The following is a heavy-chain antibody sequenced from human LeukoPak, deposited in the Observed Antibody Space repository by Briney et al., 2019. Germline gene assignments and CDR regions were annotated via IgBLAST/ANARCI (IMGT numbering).Heavy chain of an antibody. Sequence: GSLRLSSAASGFTFSSYAMSWVRQAPGQQLKCWTAIGASGSSTYYADSGPGRFTIPRDNSNTTPYLHMSCRRAVPKALYYCVTPRYGDYVGYVDYWGQGTLVTASS. CDR1: GFTFSSYA. V-gene: IGHV3-23*01. J-gene: IGHJ4*02. CDR3: VTPRYGDYVGYVDY. CDR2: IGASGSST. D-gene: IGHD4-17*01.